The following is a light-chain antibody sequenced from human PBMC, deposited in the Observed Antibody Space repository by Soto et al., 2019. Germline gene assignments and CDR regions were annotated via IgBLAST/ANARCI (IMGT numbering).Light chain of an antibody. J-gene: IGKJ1*01. CDR3: QQYNSYSQT. CDR1: QTISSW. Sequence: DIQICLSPSTLSGSVGNRRTIPSGASQTISSWLAWYQQKPGKAPKLLIHDASSLQSGVPSRFSGSGSGTEFTLTISSLQPDDFATYYCQQYNSYSQTFGQGTKVDIK. V-gene: IGKV1-5*01. CDR2: DAS.